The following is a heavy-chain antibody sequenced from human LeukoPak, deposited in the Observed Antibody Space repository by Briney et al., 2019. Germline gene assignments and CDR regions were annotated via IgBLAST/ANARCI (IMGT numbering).Heavy chain of an antibody. V-gene: IGHV4-59*01. J-gene: IGHJ4*02. CDR2: IYYTEST. CDR3: ARVNYYDSSGLDY. D-gene: IGHD3-22*01. CDR1: GGSMSGFY. Sequence: SETLSLTCTVSGGSMSGFYWSWIRQPPGKGLEWIGYIYYTESTDYNPSLKSRVTILADTSKNQFSLKLRSVTAADTAVYYCARVNYYDSSGLDYWGQGTLVTVSS.